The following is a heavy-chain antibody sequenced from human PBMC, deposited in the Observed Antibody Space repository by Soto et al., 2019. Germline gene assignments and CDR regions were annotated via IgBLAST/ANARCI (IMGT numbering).Heavy chain of an antibody. V-gene: IGHV4-39*01. CDR1: GGSITSTSYY. Sequence: SETLSLTCTVSGGSITSTSYYWGWIRQPPGKGLEWVGSISYSGSTYYNPSLKSRVTISVDTSKNQFSLKLSSVTAADTALYYCAIARYFDWLAQEYNWFDPWGQGTLVTVSS. D-gene: IGHD3-9*01. CDR2: ISYSGST. CDR3: AIARYFDWLAQEYNWFDP. J-gene: IGHJ5*02.